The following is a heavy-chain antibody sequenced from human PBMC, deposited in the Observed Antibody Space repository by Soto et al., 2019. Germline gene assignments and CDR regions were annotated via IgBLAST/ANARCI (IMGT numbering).Heavy chain of an antibody. J-gene: IGHJ6*02. Sequence: PSETLSLTCAVYGGSFSGYYWSWIRQPPGKGLEWIGEINHSGSTNYNPSLKSRVTISVDTSKNQFSLKLSSVTAADTAVYYCARVSGSYAPGGSNNYCYYYGMDVWGQGTTVTVSS. CDR3: ARVSGSYAPGGSNNYCYYYGMDV. V-gene: IGHV4-34*01. D-gene: IGHD1-26*01. CDR1: GGSFSGYY. CDR2: INHSGST.